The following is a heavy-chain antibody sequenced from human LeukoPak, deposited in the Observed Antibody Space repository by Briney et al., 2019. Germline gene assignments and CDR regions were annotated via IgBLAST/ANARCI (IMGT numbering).Heavy chain of an antibody. CDR1: GFTFSSYA. Sequence: GGSLRLSCAASGFTFSSYAMSWVRQAPGKGLEWVSAISGSGGSTYYADSVKGRFTISRDNSKNTLYLQMNSLRAEDTAVYYCAGDWDSSWFSYWYFDLWGRGTLVTVSS. CDR2: ISGSGGST. CDR3: AGDWDSSWFSYWYFDL. V-gene: IGHV3-23*01. J-gene: IGHJ2*01. D-gene: IGHD6-13*01.